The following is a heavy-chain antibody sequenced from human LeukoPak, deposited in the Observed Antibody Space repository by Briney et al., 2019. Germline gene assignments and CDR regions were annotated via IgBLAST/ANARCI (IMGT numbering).Heavy chain of an antibody. D-gene: IGHD2-8*01. Sequence: ASVKVSCKASGYKFTDDYMHWVRQAPGQGLEFMGWINPDSGFTNYAQKFQGRVTMTRDTSISTVYMELSRLRSDDTAVYYCARDDKWRPPLDYWGQGTLVTVSS. CDR2: INPDSGFT. CDR3: ARDDKWRPPLDY. V-gene: IGHV1-2*02. J-gene: IGHJ4*02. CDR1: GYKFTDDY.